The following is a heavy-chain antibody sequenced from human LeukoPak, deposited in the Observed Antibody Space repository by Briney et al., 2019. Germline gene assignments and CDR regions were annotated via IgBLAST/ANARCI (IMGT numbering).Heavy chain of an antibody. V-gene: IGHV1-69*13. CDR3: ARDSNGYYYYYGMDV. J-gene: IGHJ6*02. D-gene: IGHD2-8*01. CDR2: IIPIFGTA. CDR1: GGTFSSYA. Sequence: ASVKVSCKASGGTFSSYAISWVRQAPGQGLEWMGGIIPIFGTANYAQKFQGRVTITADESTSTAYMELSSLRSEDTAVYYCARDSNGYYYYYGMDVWGQGTTVTVSS.